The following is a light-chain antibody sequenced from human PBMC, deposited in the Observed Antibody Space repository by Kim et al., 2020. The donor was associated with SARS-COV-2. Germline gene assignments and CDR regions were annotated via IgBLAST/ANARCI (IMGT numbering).Light chain of an antibody. CDR1: SSNIGNNY. J-gene: IGLJ1*01. Sequence: GQKVTISCSGSSSNIGNNYVSWYQQLPGTAPKLLIYDNDKRPSGIPDRFSGSKSGTSATLGITGLQTGDEADYYCGTWDSSLSTYVFGTGTKVTVL. CDR3: GTWDSSLSTYV. CDR2: DND. V-gene: IGLV1-51*01.